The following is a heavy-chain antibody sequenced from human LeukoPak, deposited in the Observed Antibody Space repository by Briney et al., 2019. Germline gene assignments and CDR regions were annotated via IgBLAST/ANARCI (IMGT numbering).Heavy chain of an antibody. CDR1: GFTFSSYA. CDR3: VKDGEWTFDV. Sequence: GGSLRLSCAASGFTFSSYAMHRVRQAPGKGLEWVAVISYDGSNKYYATSVKGRFPISRDNSKNTLYLQMNSLRAEDTAVYYCVKDGEWTFDVWGQGTMVTVS. J-gene: IGHJ3*01. D-gene: IGHD3-3*01. V-gene: IGHV3-30-3*01. CDR2: ISYDGSNK.